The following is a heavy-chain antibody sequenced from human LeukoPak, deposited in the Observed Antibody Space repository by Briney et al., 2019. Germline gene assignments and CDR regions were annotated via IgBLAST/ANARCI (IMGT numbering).Heavy chain of an antibody. CDR3: ARRPETVRGVIVNWFDP. CDR2: INHSGST. J-gene: IGHJ5*02. V-gene: IGHV4-34*01. Sequence: PSETLSLTCAVYGGSFSGYYWSWIRQPPGKGLEWIGEINHSGSTNYNPSLKSRVTISVDTSKNQFSLKLSSVTAADTAVYYCARRPETVRGVIVNWFDPWGQGALVTVSS. D-gene: IGHD3-10*01. CDR1: GGSFSGYY.